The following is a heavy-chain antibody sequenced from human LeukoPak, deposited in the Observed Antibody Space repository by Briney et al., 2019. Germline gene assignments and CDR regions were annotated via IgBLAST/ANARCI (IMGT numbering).Heavy chain of an antibody. J-gene: IGHJ4*02. D-gene: IGHD2-21*02. CDR2: IWYDGSKK. CDR1: GFTFSSYG. Sequence: RGSLRLSCAASGFTFSSYGMHWVRQAPGKGLEWVAVIWYDGSKKYYADSVKGRFTIARDNSKNTLYLQMNSRRAEDTAVYYCARGYCGGDCYSHPFDYWGQGTLVTVSS. CDR3: ARGYCGGDCYSHPFDY. V-gene: IGHV3-33*01.